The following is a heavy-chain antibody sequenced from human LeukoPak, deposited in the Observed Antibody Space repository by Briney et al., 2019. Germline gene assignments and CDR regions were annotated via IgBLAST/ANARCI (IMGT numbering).Heavy chain of an antibody. D-gene: IGHD3-10*01. J-gene: IGHJ4*02. CDR3: AMRGMVRGVITLDY. CDR2: IYSGGST. Sequence: GGSLRLSCAASGFTVSSNYMSWVRQAPGKGLEWVSVIYSGGSTYYVDSVKGRFTISRDNSKNTLYLQMNSLRAEDTAVYYCAMRGMVRGVITLDYWGQGTLVTVSS. CDR1: GFTVSSNY. V-gene: IGHV3-53*01.